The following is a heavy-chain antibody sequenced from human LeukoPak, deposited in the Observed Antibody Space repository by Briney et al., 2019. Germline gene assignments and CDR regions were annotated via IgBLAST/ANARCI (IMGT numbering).Heavy chain of an antibody. CDR2: IYTSGST. D-gene: IGHD6-13*01. J-gene: IGHJ4*02. Sequence: PSETLSLTCSVSGGSISSGSYYWSWIRQPAGKGLEWIGRIYTSGSTNYNPSLKSRVTISVDTSKNQFSLKLSSVTAADTAVYYCARSPRRHISSSWGGYYFDYWGQGTLVTVSS. CDR1: GGSISSGSYY. V-gene: IGHV4-61*02. CDR3: ARSPRRHISSSWGGYYFDY.